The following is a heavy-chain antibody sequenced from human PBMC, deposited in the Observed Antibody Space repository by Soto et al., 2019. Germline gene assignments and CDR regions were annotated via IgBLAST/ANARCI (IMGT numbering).Heavy chain of an antibody. J-gene: IGHJ4*01. Sequence: EVQLVETGGGLIQPGGSLRLSCAASGFTVSSSYMSWVRQAPGKGLEWVSILYYGGAARYAGSVRGRFTISRDNSKNTLYLQINSPAAKDTAVYCCTGQKKFDGSGSLFDYWGQGTLVIVSS. CDR3: TGQKKFDGSGSLFDY. D-gene: IGHD3-10*01. V-gene: IGHV3-53*02. CDR1: GFTVSSSY. CDR2: LYYGGAA.